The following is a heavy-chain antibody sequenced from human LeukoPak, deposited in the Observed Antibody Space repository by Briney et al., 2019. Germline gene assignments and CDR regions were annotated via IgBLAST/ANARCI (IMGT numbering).Heavy chain of an antibody. V-gene: IGHV1-58*01. J-gene: IGHJ4*02. CDR2: IVVGSGNT. D-gene: IGHD3-22*01. Sequence: SVKVSCKASGFTFTSSAVQWVRQARGQRLEWIGWIVVGSGNTNYAQKFQERVTITRDMSTSTAYMELSSLRSEDTAVYYCAASPDYYDSSGYSYYFDYWGQGTLVTISS. CDR1: GFTFTSSA. CDR3: AASPDYYDSSGYSYYFDY.